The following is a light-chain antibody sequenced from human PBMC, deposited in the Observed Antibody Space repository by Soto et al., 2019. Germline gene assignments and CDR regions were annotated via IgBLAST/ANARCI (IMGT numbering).Light chain of an antibody. J-gene: IGKJ1*01. Sequence: EIVLTQSPGTLYLSPGERDTLSCRASQSVSSSYLAWYQQKPGQAPRLLIYGASSRATSIPNRFSCSGSGTDSTLTISRLEPEEVAVYYWHQYGGTPLTLGQGTKVEIK. CDR2: GAS. V-gene: IGKV3-20*01. CDR3: HQYGGTPLT. CDR1: QSVSSSY.